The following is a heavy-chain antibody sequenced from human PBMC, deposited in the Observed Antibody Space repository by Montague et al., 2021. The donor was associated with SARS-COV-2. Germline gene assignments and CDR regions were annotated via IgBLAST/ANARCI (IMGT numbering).Heavy chain of an antibody. CDR1: GGSITSGGYY. D-gene: IGHD6-19*01. CDR3: AREDFSGSTPYFFDY. Sequence: TLSLTRTVSGGSITSGGYYWSWIRQPAGRGLEWIGRIYSSGSTVHNPPLRSRVALTVATSKNQFSLKLSSVTAADTAVYFCAREDFSGSTPYFFDYWGQGSLVTVSS. V-gene: IGHV4-61*02. J-gene: IGHJ4*02. CDR2: IYSSGST.